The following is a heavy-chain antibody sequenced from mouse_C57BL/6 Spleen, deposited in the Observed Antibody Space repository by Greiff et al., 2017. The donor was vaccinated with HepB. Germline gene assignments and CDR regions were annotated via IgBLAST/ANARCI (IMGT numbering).Heavy chain of an antibody. CDR3: ARSYS. Sequence: VQLQQPGAELVKPGASVKLSCKASGYTFTSYWMQWVKQRPGQGLEWIGEIDPSDSYTNYNQKFKGKATLTVDTSSSTAYMQLSSLTSEDSAVYYCARSYSWGQGTTLSVSS. V-gene: IGHV1-50*01. CDR1: GYTFTSYW. D-gene: IGHD2-12*01. CDR2: IDPSDSYT. J-gene: IGHJ2*01.